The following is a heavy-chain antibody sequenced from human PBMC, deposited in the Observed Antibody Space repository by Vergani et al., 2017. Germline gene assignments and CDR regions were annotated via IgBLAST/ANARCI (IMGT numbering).Heavy chain of an antibody. CDR3: ARDHVAPGLFFEY. J-gene: IGHJ4*02. CDR2: ISFTNSDI. V-gene: IGHV3-48*04. Sequence: EVQLLESGGDLVQPGGSLRLSCAASGFTFIMHAMSWVRQAPGKGLEWVSHISFTNSDIHYADSVKDRFTISRDNAKNSLYLLMNSLTAEDTAVYYCARDHVAPGLFFEYWGQGVLVTVSP. D-gene: IGHD6-13*01. CDR1: GFTFIMHA.